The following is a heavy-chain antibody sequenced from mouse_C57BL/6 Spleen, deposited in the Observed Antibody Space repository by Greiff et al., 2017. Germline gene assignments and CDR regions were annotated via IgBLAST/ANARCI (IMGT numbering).Heavy chain of an antibody. J-gene: IGHJ2*01. CDR2: IDPANGNT. D-gene: IGHD1-1*01. CDR1: GFNIENTY. Sequence: EVQLQQSVAELVRPGASVKLSCTASGFNIENTYMHWVKQRPEQGLEWIGRIDPANGNTKYAPKFQGKATITAATSSNTAYLQLSSLTSEDTAIYYCARDWGTTVVFDYWGQGTTLTVSS. CDR3: ARDWGTTVVFDY. V-gene: IGHV14-3*01.